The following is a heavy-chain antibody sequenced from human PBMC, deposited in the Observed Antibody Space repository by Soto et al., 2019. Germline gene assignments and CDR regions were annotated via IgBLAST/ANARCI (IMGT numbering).Heavy chain of an antibody. CDR2: INHSGST. Sequence: SETLSLTCAVYGGSFSGYYWSWIGQPPGKGLEWIGEINHSGSTNYNPSLKSRVTISVDTSKNQFSLKLSSVTAADTAVYYCARLVVPAAKHFDYCGQGTLVTVSS. J-gene: IGHJ4*02. V-gene: IGHV4-34*01. CDR1: GGSFSGYY. CDR3: ARLVVPAAKHFDY. D-gene: IGHD2-2*01.